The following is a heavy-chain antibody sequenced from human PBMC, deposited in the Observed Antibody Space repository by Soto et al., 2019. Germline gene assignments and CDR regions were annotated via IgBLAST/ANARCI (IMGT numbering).Heavy chain of an antibody. CDR1: GLSFTRHA. CDR2: ISDNGGST. Sequence: GGSLRLSCAASGLSFTRHAMSWVRQAPGERLEWVSAISDNGGSTWYADSVKGRFTISRDNAKSTLYLQMNSLRDDDTAVYYCARAGSYRFDYWGLGTLVTVSS. D-gene: IGHD3-16*02. CDR3: ARAGSYRFDY. J-gene: IGHJ4*02. V-gene: IGHV3-23*01.